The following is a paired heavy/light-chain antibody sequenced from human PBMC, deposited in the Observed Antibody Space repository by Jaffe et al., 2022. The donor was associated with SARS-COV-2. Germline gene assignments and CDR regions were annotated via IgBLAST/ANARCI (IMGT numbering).Heavy chain of an antibody. CDR1: GFIFSNYG. V-gene: IGHV3-30*18. CDR3: AKDIAGVVPTDINYHYGMDV. Sequence: QVQLVESGGGVVQPGRSLRLSCAASGFIFSNYGMHWVRQAPGKGLEWVAAISFDGSNKNYADSVKGRFTISRDNSKNTFYLQMNSVRPEDTAVYYCAKDIAGVVPTDINYHYGMDVWGQGTTVTVSS. J-gene: IGHJ6*02. D-gene: IGHD2-2*01. CDR2: ISFDGSNK.
Light chain of an antibody. CDR1: SSDAGAYNY. Sequence: QSALTQPASVSGSPGQSITISCTGTSSDAGAYNYVSWYQQHPGKAPKLIIYDVSNRPSGVSNRFSGSKYGNTASLTISGLQAGDEADYYCSSYTSSSPFVFGTGTKVTVL. J-gene: IGLJ1*01. V-gene: IGLV2-14*03. CDR3: SSYTSSSPFV. CDR2: DVS.